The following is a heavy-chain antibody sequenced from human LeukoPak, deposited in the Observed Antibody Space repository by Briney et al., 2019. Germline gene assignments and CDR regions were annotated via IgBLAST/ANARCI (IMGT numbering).Heavy chain of an antibody. CDR2: INWNGGRT. J-gene: IGHJ3*02. CDR1: GFISYYYW. CDR3: ARPPRDCGGDCLDAFDI. V-gene: IGHV3-20*01. Sequence: RPSETLSLTCTVSGGFISYYYWSWIRQFPGKGLEWVSAINWNGGRTSYADSVKGRFIISRDNAKNSLFLQVNSLRAEDTALYHCARPPRDCGGDCLDAFDIRGQGTMVTVSS. D-gene: IGHD2-21*01.